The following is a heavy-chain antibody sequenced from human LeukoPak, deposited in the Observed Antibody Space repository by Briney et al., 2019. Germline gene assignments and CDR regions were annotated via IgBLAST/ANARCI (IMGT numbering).Heavy chain of an antibody. CDR3: AKAPSIAAAGTFDY. CDR1: GLTFTNYD. J-gene: IGHJ4*02. CDR2: VSGSGGNT. D-gene: IGHD6-13*01. Sequence: GGSLRLSCAASGLTFTNYDMYWVRQAPGKGLEWVSSVSGSGGNTDYADSVKGRFTISRDNSKNTLYLQMNSLRAEDTAVYYCAKAPSIAAAGTFDYWGQGTLVTVSS. V-gene: IGHV3-23*01.